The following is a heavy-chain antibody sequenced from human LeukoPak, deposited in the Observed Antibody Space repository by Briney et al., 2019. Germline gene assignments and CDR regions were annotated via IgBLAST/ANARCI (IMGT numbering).Heavy chain of an antibody. J-gene: IGHJ4*02. V-gene: IGHV3-74*01. D-gene: IGHD2-2*02. CDR1: GFTFDDYG. Sequence: PGGSLRLSCAASGFTFDDYGMSWVRQAPGKGLVWVSRINTDDSSTTYADTVKGRFTISRDNAKNTLYPQMSSLRAEDTAVYYCARVRYCGSTSCSTYFDYWGQGTLVTVSS. CDR3: ARVRYCGSTSCSTYFDY. CDR2: INTDDSST.